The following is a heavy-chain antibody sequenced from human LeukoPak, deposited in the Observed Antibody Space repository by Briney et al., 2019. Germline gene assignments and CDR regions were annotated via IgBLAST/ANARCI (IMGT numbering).Heavy chain of an antibody. CDR2: INPNSGGT. CDR1: GYTFTGYY. CDR3: ARLDYGSGSYFGYYYGMDV. Sequence: ASVKVSCKASGYTFTGYYMHWVRQAPGQGLEWMGWINPNSGGTNYAQKFQGRVTMTRDTSISTAYMELGRLRSDDTAVYYCARLDYGSGSYFGYYYGMDVWGQGTTVTVSS. J-gene: IGHJ6*02. V-gene: IGHV1-2*02. D-gene: IGHD3-10*01.